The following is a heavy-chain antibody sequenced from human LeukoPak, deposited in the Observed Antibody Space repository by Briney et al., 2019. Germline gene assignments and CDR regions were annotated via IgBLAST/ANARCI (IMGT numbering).Heavy chain of an antibody. CDR1: GFTFNTYS. D-gene: IGHD3-16*01. CDR2: LSFDGDEK. Sequence: QPGRSLRLSCAASGFTFNTYSMHWVRQAPGKGLEWVAVLSFDGDEKHYADSVKGRFTISRDNSENTLHLEMNNLRHEDTAFYYCARGIHFRNVWRVREWGQGTLLTVSS. J-gene: IGHJ4*02. CDR3: ARGIHFRNVWRVRE. V-gene: IGHV3-30-3*01.